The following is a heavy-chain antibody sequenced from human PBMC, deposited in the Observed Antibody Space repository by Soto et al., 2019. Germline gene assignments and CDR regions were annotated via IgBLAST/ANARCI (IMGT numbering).Heavy chain of an antibody. CDR2: IIPIFGTA. CDR1: GGTFSSYA. V-gene: IGHV1-69*13. CDR3: AQSDGGYYYYGMDV. J-gene: IGHJ6*02. D-gene: IGHD2-21*02. Sequence: GASVKVSCKASGGTFSSYAISWVRQAPGQGLEWMGGIIPIFGTANYAQKFQGRVTITADESTSTAYMELSSLRSEDTAVYYCAQSDGGYYYYGMDVWGQGTTVTVS.